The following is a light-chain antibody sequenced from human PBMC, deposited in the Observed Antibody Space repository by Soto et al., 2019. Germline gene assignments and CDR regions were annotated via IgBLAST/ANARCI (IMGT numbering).Light chain of an antibody. V-gene: IGLV2-23*01. Sequence: QSALTQPASVTGSRGQSITISCTGTRSDVGSFHLVSWYQQHPGKAPKLMIYEASKRPSGVSDRFSGSKSGTTASLTISGLQAEDEADYYCCSYAGSSTYVFGTGTQLTVL. CDR1: RSDVGSFHL. J-gene: IGLJ1*01. CDR3: CSYAGSSTYV. CDR2: EAS.